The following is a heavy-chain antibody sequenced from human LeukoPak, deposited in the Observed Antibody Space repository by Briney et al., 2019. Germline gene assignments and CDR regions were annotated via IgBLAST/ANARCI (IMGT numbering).Heavy chain of an antibody. CDR3: AREASDIVVVPAANPYYYYYGMDV. D-gene: IGHD2-2*01. CDR2: IIPIFGTA. V-gene: IGHV1-69*13. Sequence: SVKVSCKASGGTFSSYAISWVRQAPGQGLEWMGGIIPIFGTAHYAQKFQGRVTITADESTSTAYMELSSLRSEDTAVYYCAREASDIVVVPAANPYYYYYGMDVWGKGTTVTVSS. CDR1: GGTFSSYA. J-gene: IGHJ6*04.